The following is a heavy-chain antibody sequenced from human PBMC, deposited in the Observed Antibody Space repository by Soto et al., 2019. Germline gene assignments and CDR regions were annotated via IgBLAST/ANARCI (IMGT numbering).Heavy chain of an antibody. V-gene: IGHV2-5*01. J-gene: IGHJ4*02. CDR1: GFSLSTTEVG. CDR3: AHGSCWLFDY. CDR2: LYWNDDN. Sequence: QITLKESGPTLVKPTQTLTLTCTFSGFSLSTTEVGVGWIRQPPGKALEGLALLYWNDDNRYSPSLRSRLTLTTDTSKNRVVLTMTNMDPVDTAPYSCAHGSCWLFDYWGQGTLVTVSS. D-gene: IGHD6-19*01.